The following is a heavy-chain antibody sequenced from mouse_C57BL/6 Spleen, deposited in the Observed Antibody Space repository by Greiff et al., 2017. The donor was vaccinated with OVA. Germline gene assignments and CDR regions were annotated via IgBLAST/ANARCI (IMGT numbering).Heavy chain of an antibody. CDR2: ISSGSRTI. V-gene: IGHV5-17*01. Sequence: DVKLVESGGGLVKPGGSLKLSCAASGFTFSDSGMHWVRQAPEKGLEWVAYISSGSRTIYYADTVKGRFTISRDNAKNTLFLQMTSLRSEDTAMYYCARQTVDYWGQGTTLTVSS. CDR1: GFTFSDSG. CDR3: ARQTVDY. J-gene: IGHJ2*01.